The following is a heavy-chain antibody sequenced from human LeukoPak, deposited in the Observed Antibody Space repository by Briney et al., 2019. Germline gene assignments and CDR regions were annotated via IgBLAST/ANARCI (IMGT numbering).Heavy chain of an antibody. CDR2: IKQDGSEK. D-gene: IGHD6-19*01. J-gene: IGHJ4*02. Sequence: GGSLRLSCAASGFTFNSYWMTWVRQAPGKGLEWVANIKQDGSEKNYVDSVKGRFTISRDNAQNSLYLQMNSLRAADTAVYYCARGIAVTAGNVYYWGQGTLVTVSS. V-gene: IGHV3-7*04. CDR3: ARGIAVTAGNVYY. CDR1: GFTFNSYW.